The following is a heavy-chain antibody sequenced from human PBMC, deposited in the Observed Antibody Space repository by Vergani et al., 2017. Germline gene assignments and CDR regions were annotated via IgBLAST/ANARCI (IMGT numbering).Heavy chain of an antibody. CDR3: VRGPWESGCPCSGC. Sequence: QVQLQESGPGLLKPSETLSLTCTVSGYSISSGYYWGWIRQPPGKGLEWIGSISHSGYTFYSPSLKSRVSMSVDTSKNQFYLRVNSVTAAGTAVYCCVRGPWESGCPCSGCWGRGTLVSVSS. D-gene: IGHD3-22*01. CDR2: ISHSGYT. J-gene: IGHJ4*03. CDR1: GYSISSGYY. V-gene: IGHV4-38-2*02.